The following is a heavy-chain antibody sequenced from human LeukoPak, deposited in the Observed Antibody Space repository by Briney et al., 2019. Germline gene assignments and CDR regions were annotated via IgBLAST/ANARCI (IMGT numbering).Heavy chain of an antibody. CDR2: IIPIFGTA. CDR3: ARDAEDGSGSPNWFDP. Sequence: SVKVSCKASGGTFSSYAISWVRQAPGQGLEWMGGIIPIFGTANYAQKFRGRVTITADESTSTAYMELSSLRSEDTAVYYCARDAEDGSGSPNWFDPWGQGTLVTVSS. V-gene: IGHV1-69*13. J-gene: IGHJ5*02. D-gene: IGHD3-10*01. CDR1: GGTFSSYA.